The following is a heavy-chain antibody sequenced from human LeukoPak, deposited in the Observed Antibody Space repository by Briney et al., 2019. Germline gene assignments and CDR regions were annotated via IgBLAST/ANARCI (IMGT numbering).Heavy chain of an antibody. V-gene: IGHV3-30*01. J-gene: IGHJ4*02. CDR1: GFTFSSYA. Sequence: GGSLRLSCAASGFTFSSYAMHWVRQAPGKGLEWVAVISYDGSNKYYADSVKGRFTISRDNSKNTLYLQMNSLRAEDTAVYYCAREGSSSWYIDYWGQGTLATVSS. D-gene: IGHD6-13*01. CDR3: AREGSSSWYIDY. CDR2: ISYDGSNK.